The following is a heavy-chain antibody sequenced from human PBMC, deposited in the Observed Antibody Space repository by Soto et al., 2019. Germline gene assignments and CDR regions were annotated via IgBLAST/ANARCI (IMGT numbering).Heavy chain of an antibody. D-gene: IGHD3-22*01. CDR1: GFTFSSYA. Sequence: EVQLLESGGGLVQPGGSLRLSCAASGFTFSSYAMSWVRQAPGKGLEWVSALSGSGGSTYYPDSVKGRFTISRDNSKNALYLQMNSLRVEEPAVYYCAKGIRHYEISGYYYEGAFDIWCQGTMVTLSS. CDR2: LSGSGGST. V-gene: IGHV3-23*01. J-gene: IGHJ3*02. CDR3: AKGIRHYEISGYYYEGAFDI.